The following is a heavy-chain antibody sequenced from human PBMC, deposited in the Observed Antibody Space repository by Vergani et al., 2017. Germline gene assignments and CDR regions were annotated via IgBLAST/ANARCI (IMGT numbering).Heavy chain of an antibody. D-gene: IGHD3-16*01. Sequence: QVQLQQWGAGLLKPSETLSLTCAVYGGSFSGYYWSWIRQPPGKGLEWIGEINHSGSTNYIPSLQSRATVFVDTSKNQFSLNLTSVTAADTAVYFCAGGRGDNWYFDLWGRGTLVTVSS. V-gene: IGHV4-34*01. CDR3: AGGRGDNWYFDL. J-gene: IGHJ2*01. CDR1: GGSFSGYY. CDR2: INHSGST.